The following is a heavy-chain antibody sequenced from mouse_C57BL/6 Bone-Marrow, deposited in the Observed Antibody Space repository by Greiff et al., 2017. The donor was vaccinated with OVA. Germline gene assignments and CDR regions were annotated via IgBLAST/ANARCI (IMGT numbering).Heavy chain of an antibody. Sequence: EVKLVESGGGLVKPGGSLKLSCAASGFTFSDYGMHWVRQAPEQGLEWVAYISSGSSTIYYADTVKGRFTISRDNAKNTLYLQMTSLRSEDTAMYYCARDGGYDSWCAYWGQGTLVTVSA. V-gene: IGHV5-17*01. CDR1: GFTFSDYG. CDR3: ARDGGYDSWCAY. D-gene: IGHD2-2*01. CDR2: ISSGSSTI. J-gene: IGHJ3*01.